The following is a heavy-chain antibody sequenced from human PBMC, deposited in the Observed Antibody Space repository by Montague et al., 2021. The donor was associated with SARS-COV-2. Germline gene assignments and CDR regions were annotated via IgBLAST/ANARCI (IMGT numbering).Heavy chain of an antibody. V-gene: IGHV4-34*01. CDR3: ARAQNTCFIANCVNYFDF. J-gene: IGHJ4*02. D-gene: IGHD1-1*01. CDR2: VSHPGSA. Sequence: SETLSLTCAVYTEAFNGYYWTWIRQPPGKGLEWIGEVSHPGSAKYNPSLKSRVTMSLDRPTNRFSLRLNSVTAADTAMYYCARAQNTCFIANCVNYFDFWGLGAQVTVSS. CDR1: TEAFNGYY.